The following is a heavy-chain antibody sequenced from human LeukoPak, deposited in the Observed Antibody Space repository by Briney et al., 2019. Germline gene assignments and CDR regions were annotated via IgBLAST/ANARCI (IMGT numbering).Heavy chain of an antibody. J-gene: IGHJ4*02. CDR1: GFTFSSYS. Sequence: GGFLRLSCAASGFTFSSYSMNWVRQAPGKGLEWVSSISSSSSYIYYADSVKGRFTISRDNAKNSLYLQMNSLRAEDTAVYYCARDAAAPYYYDSSGYSGGFYWGQGTLVTVSS. V-gene: IGHV3-21*01. CDR3: ARDAAAPYYYDSSGYSGGFY. CDR2: ISSSSSYI. D-gene: IGHD3-22*01.